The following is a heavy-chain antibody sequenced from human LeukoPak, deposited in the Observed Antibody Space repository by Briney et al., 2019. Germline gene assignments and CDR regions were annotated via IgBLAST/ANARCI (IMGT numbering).Heavy chain of an antibody. D-gene: IGHD5/OR15-5a*01. CDR2: IYYSGST. J-gene: IGHJ5*02. V-gene: IGHV4-59*01. CDR3: ARDSIYGAFPGWFDP. Sequence: PSETLSLTCTVSGGSISSYYWSWIRQPPGKGLEWIGYIYYSGSTNYNPSLKSRVTISVDTSKNQFSLKLSSVTAADTAVYYCARDSIYGAFPGWFDPRGQGTLVTVSS. CDR1: GGSISSYY.